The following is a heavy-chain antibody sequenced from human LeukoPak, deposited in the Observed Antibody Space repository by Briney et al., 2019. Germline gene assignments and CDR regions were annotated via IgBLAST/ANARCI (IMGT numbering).Heavy chain of an antibody. V-gene: IGHV3-48*01. D-gene: IGHD5-12*01. CDR2: ISSSSSTI. CDR1: GFTFSSYS. Sequence: GGSLRLSCAASGFTFSSYSMNWVRQAPGKGLEWVSYISSSSSTIYYADSVKGRFTISRDNAKNSPYLQMNSLRAEDTAVYYCARDDPRGYSGYVHFDYWGQGTLVTVSS. CDR3: ARDDPRGYSGYVHFDY. J-gene: IGHJ4*02.